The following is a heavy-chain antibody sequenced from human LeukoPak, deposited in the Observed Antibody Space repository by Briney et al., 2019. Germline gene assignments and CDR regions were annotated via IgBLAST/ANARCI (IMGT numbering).Heavy chain of an antibody. CDR3: ARGGRFFEY. V-gene: IGHV3-21*01. D-gene: IGHD3-3*01. CDR1: GFTFSGYS. J-gene: IGHJ4*02. Sequence: GGSLRLSCTASGFTFSGYSMNWVRQAPGKGLEWVSFISGSSSYIYYADSVKGRFTISRDNANISLYLQMNSLRADDTAVYYCARGGRFFEYWGQGTLVTVSS. CDR2: ISGSSSYI.